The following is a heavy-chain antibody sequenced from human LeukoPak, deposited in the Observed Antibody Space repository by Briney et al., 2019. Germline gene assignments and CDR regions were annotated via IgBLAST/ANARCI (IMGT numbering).Heavy chain of an antibody. Sequence: PGGSLRLSCAASGFTFSSYAMHWVRRAPGKGLEYVSAISSNGGSTYYANSVKGRFTISRDNSKNTLYLQMGSLRAEDMAVYYCARAGIVGATRTMYFDYWGQGTLVTVSS. V-gene: IGHV3-64*01. D-gene: IGHD1-26*01. CDR3: ARAGIVGATRTMYFDY. CDR1: GFTFSSYA. CDR2: ISSNGGST. J-gene: IGHJ4*02.